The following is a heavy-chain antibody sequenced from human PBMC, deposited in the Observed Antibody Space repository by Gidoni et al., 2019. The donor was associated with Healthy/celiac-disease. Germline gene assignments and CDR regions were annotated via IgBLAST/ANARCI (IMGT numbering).Heavy chain of an antibody. CDR2: ISSNGGST. CDR3: ARGKARAYDSSGYYYDWFDP. J-gene: IGHJ5*02. D-gene: IGHD3-22*01. CDR1: GFPFSSIA. V-gene: IGHV3-64*01. Sequence: EVQLVESGGGLVQPGGSLRLSCAPSGFPFSSIAMPWVRQAPGKGLEYVSAISSNGGSTYYANSVKGRFTISRDNSKNTLYLQMGSLRAEDMAVYYCARGKARAYDSSGYYYDWFDPWGQGTLVTVSS.